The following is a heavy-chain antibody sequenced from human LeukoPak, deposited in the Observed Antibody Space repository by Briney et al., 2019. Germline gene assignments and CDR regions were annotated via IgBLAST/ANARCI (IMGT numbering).Heavy chain of an antibody. Sequence: ASVKVSCKASGYTFTDYFLHWVRQAPGQGLEWMAWINPKSGDTKYTQNLQGRVTVTRDTSISTLSMELSRLISDDTAVYYCARVRDVTGLLYWGQGTLVTVSS. CDR2: INPKSGDT. V-gene: IGHV1-2*02. CDR3: ARVRDVTGLLY. CDR1: GYTFTDYF. J-gene: IGHJ4*02. D-gene: IGHD1-14*01.